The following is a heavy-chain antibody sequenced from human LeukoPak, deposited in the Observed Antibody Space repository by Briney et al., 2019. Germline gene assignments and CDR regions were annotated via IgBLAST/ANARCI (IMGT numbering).Heavy chain of an antibody. Sequence: ETLSLTCAVYGGSFSGYYWSWIRQPPGKGLEWVANIMQDGSEKNYVDSVKGRFTISRDNAKNSLYLQMNSLRAEDTAVYYCAREVYSSSRPADAFDIWGQGTVVTVSS. CDR3: AREVYSSSRPADAFDI. J-gene: IGHJ3*02. V-gene: IGHV3-7*01. CDR2: IMQDGSEK. D-gene: IGHD6-13*01. CDR1: GGSFSGYY.